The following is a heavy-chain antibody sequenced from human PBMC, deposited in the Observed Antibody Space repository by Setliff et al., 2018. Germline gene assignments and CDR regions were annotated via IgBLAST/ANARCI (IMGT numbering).Heavy chain of an antibody. CDR1: GYTFMSYD. CDR2: MDPNSGNT. V-gene: IGHV1-8*03. J-gene: IGHJ2*01. D-gene: IGHD3-22*01. Sequence: ASVKVSCKASGYTFMSYDINWVRQATGQGLGWVGWMDPNSGNTAYGRKLQDRVTITRNTSISTAYMELSSLRSEDTAVYYCARGRASGGYFEVWYSDLWGRGTLVTVSS. CDR3: ARGRASGGYFEVWYSDL.